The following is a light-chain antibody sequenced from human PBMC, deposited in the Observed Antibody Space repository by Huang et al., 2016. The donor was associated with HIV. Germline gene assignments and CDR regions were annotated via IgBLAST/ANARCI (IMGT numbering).Light chain of an antibody. CDR2: LGA. CDR1: QSLLHRNGHNY. CDR3: MQALQTPLT. J-gene: IGKJ4*01. V-gene: IGKV2-28*01. Sequence: DIVMTQSPLSLSVTPGEPASIACRSSQSLLHRNGHNYLDWFLQKPGHAPQLLIYLGASRASGVPNRFSGSGSGTDFTLNISRVEAEDVGVYYCMQALQTPLTFGGGTKVEI.